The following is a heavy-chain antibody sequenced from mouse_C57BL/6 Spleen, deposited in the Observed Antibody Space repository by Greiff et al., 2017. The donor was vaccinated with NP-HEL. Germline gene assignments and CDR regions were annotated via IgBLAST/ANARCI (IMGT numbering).Heavy chain of an antibody. D-gene: IGHD2-5*01. CDR3: ARQDSNQLAY. CDR1: GFTFSSYT. CDR2: ISGGGGNT. V-gene: IGHV5-9*01. J-gene: IGHJ3*01. Sequence: EVKLVESGGGLVKPGGSLKLSCAASGFTFSSYTMSWVRQTPEKRLEWVATISGGGGNTYYPDSVKGRFTISRDNAKNTLYLQMSSLRSEDTALYYCARQDSNQLAYWGQGTLVTVSA.